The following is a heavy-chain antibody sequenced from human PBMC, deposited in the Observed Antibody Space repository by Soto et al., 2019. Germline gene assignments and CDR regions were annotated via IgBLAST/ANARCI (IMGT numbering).Heavy chain of an antibody. CDR3: ARVGYYDRSGYPLDY. D-gene: IGHD3-22*01. CDR1: GFTFSSYS. V-gene: IGHV3-21*01. CDR2: ISSSSSYI. J-gene: IGHJ4*02. Sequence: EVQLVESGGGLVKPGGSLRLSCAASGFTFSSYSMNWVRQAPGKGLEWVSSISSSSSYIYYADSVKGRFTISRDNAKNSLYLQMNSLRAEDTAVYYCARVGYYDRSGYPLDYWGQGTLVTVSS.